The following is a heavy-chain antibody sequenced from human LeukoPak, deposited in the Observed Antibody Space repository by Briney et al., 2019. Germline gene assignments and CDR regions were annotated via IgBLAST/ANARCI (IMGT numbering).Heavy chain of an antibody. CDR1: GFTFSSYA. CDR3: AREGTPGESYFDY. D-gene: IGHD3-16*01. Sequence: GGSLRLSCAASGFTFSSYAIHWVRQAPGKELEWVAVISYDGSNKYYADSVKGRFTISRDNSKNTLYLQMNSLRTEDTAVYYCAREGTPGESYFDYWGQGTLVTVSS. CDR2: ISYDGSNK. V-gene: IGHV3-30*04. J-gene: IGHJ4*02.